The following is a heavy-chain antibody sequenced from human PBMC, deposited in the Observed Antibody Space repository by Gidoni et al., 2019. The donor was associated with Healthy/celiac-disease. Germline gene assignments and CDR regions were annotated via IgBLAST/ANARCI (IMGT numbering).Heavy chain of an antibody. J-gene: IGHJ4*02. D-gene: IGHD6-13*01. CDR2: ISWDGGST. CDR3: AKDTTGSSWYISGFDY. Sequence: GVVVQPGGSLRLSCAASGFTFDDQTMHWVRHAPGKGLEWVSLISWDGGSTYYADSVKGRFTISRDNSKNSLYLQMNSLRTEDTALYYCAKDTTGSSWYISGFDYWGQGTLVTVSS. CDR1: GFTFDDQT. V-gene: IGHV3-43*01.